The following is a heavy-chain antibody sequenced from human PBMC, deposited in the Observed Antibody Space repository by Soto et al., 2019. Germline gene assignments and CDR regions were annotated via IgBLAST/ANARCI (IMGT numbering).Heavy chain of an antibody. CDR3: AHRVLRTVFGLVTTTAIYFDF. CDR2: IYWDDDK. V-gene: IGHV2-5*02. CDR1: GFSLTTSGVG. J-gene: IGHJ4*02. D-gene: IGHD3-3*01. Sequence: QITLNESGPPVVRPTKTLTLTCRFSGFSLTTSGVGVGWIRQSPGKAPEWLALIYWDDDKRYSASLKSRLTIAKDTSKNQGVLTVSDLDPTHTATYSCAHRVLRTVFGLVTTTAIYFDFWGQGTPVAVSS.